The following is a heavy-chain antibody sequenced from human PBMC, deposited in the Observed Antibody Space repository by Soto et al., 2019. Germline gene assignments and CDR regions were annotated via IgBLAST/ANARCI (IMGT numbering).Heavy chain of an antibody. V-gene: IGHV3-33*01. J-gene: IGHJ5*02. CDR1: GFTFSSYG. Sequence: QVQLVESGGGVVQPGRSLRLSCAASGFTFSSYGMHWVRQAPGKGLEWVAVIWYDGSNKYYADSVKGRFTISRDNSKNTLYLQMNSLRAEDTAVYYCAREMGVQLEXAVPNWFDPWGQGTLVTVSS. D-gene: IGHD1-1*01. CDR3: AREMGVQLEXAVPNWFDP. CDR2: IWYDGSNK.